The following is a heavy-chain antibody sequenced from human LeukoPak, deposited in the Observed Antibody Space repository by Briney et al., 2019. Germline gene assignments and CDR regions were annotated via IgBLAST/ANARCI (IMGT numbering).Heavy chain of an antibody. J-gene: IGHJ4*02. CDR2: ISSSSSYI. CDR3: ARDRSTMVRGAHYFDY. CDR1: GFTFSSYS. D-gene: IGHD3-10*01. Sequence: PGGSLRLSCAASGFTFSSYSMNWVRQAPGKGLEWVSSISSSSSYIYYADSVKGRFTISRDNAKNSLYLQMNSPRAEDTAVYYCARDRSTMVRGAHYFDYWGQGTLVTVSS. V-gene: IGHV3-21*01.